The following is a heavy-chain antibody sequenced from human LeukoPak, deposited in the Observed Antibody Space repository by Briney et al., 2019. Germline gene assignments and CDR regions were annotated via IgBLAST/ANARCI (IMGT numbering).Heavy chain of an antibody. CDR1: GGSISSYY. J-gene: IGHJ4*02. D-gene: IGHD6-19*01. V-gene: IGHV4-59*08. CDR3: AGHGSRAVAGYFDY. Sequence: SETLSLTCTVSGGSISSYYWSWIRQPPGKGLEWIGYIYYTGSTYYNPSLTSRVTISVDTSRDQFSLRLTSVTAADTAVYYCAGHGSRAVAGYFDYWGQGTLVTVSS. CDR2: IYYTGST.